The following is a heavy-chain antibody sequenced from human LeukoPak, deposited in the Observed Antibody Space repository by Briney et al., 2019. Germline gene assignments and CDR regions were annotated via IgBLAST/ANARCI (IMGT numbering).Heavy chain of an antibody. CDR2: IRYDGTNK. J-gene: IGHJ3*02. V-gene: IGHV3-30*02. D-gene: IGHD7-27*01. CDR3: ARVSTGDRGAFDI. CDR1: GFTFSSYG. Sequence: PGGSLRLSCAASGFTFSSYGIHWVRQAPGKGLEWVAFIRYDGTNKYFADSVKGRFTISRDHSKNTLYLQMNSLRAEDTAMYYCARVSTGDRGAFDIWGQGTMVTVSS.